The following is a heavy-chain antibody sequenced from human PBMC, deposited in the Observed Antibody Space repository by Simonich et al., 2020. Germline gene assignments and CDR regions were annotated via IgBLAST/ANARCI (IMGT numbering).Heavy chain of an antibody. V-gene: IGHV1-2*02. J-gene: IGHJ3*02. CDR1: GYTFTGYY. CDR3: ARGLLSGSYYAFDI. D-gene: IGHD1-26*01. CDR2: LNPNRGGP. Sequence: QVQLVQSGAEVKKPGASVKVSCKASGYTFTGYYMHWVRQAPGQGLECMSWLNPNRGGPNSAQKFQGRVTMTRDTSISTAYMERSRLRSDDTAVYYWARGLLSGSYYAFDIWGQGTMVTVSS.